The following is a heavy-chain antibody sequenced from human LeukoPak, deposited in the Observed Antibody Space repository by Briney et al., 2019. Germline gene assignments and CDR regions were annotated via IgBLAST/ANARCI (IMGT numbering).Heavy chain of an antibody. CDR3: ARAYSNSDWYFDL. V-gene: IGHV4-4*09. J-gene: IGHJ2*01. CDR1: GGSISSYY. CDR2: IYASGST. Sequence: SETLSLTCTVSGGSISSYYWSWIRQPPGKGLEWIGNIYASGSTNHNPSLKSRVTISVDTSKNQFSLKLSSVTAADTAVYYCARAYSNSDWYFDLWGRGTLVTVSS. D-gene: IGHD6-6*01.